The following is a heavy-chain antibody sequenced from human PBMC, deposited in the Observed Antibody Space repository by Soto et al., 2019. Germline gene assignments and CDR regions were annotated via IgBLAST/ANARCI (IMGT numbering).Heavy chain of an antibody. CDR2: ISSSGGTA. CDR1: GFTLSYYS. D-gene: IGHD6-13*01. V-gene: IGHV3-48*02. J-gene: IGHJ6*02. Sequence: EVQLVESGGGLVQPGGSLRLSCAASGFTLSYYSMIWVRQAPGKGLEWISYISSSGGTAFYTDSVKGRFAMSRDKAKNSVDLQMSSRRDDDTAVYYCARVPRIEAGAMAPNYYDGLDVWGQGTTVTVSS. CDR3: ARVPRIEAGAMAPNYYDGLDV.